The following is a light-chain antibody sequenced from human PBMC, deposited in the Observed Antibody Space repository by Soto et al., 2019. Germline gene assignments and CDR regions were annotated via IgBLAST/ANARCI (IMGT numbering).Light chain of an antibody. V-gene: IGLV2-14*01. CDR1: SSDVGGYNY. J-gene: IGLJ1*01. Sequence: QSALTQPASVSGSPGQSITISCTGTSSDVGGYNYVSWYQQHPGKAPKLMIYDVSNRHSGASTRFSGSKSGNTASLTISGLQAEDEADYYCSSYISSSSLEVFGAGTKLTVL. CDR3: SSYISSSSLEV. CDR2: DVS.